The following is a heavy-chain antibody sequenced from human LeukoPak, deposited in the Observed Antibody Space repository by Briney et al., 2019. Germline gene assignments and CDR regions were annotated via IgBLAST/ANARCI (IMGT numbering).Heavy chain of an antibody. CDR1: GGSVSSGSYY. V-gene: IGHV4-61*02. Sequence: SETLSLTCTVSGGSVSSGSYYWSWIRQPAGKGLEWIGRIYTSGGTNYNPSLKSRVTISVDTSKNQFSLKLSSVTAADTAVYYCARERHYDFWSGTKYYYYYYMDVWGKGTTVTVSS. CDR2: IYTSGGT. J-gene: IGHJ6*03. CDR3: ARERHYDFWSGTKYYYYYYMDV. D-gene: IGHD3-3*01.